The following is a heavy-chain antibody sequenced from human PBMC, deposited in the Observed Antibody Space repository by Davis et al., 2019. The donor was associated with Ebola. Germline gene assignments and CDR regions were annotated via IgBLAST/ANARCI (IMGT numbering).Heavy chain of an antibody. V-gene: IGHV1-8*02. CDR1: GYTFTSYG. Sequence: AASVKVSCKASGYTFTSYGISWVRQAPGQGLEWMGWMNPNSGNTGYAQKFQGRVTMTRNTSISTAYMELSSLRSEDTAVYYCARVPYDFWSGYPDYWGQGTLVTVSS. D-gene: IGHD3-3*01. J-gene: IGHJ4*02. CDR3: ARVPYDFWSGYPDY. CDR2: MNPNSGNT.